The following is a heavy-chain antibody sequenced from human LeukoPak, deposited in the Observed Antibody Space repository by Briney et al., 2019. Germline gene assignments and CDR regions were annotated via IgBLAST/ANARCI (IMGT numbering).Heavy chain of an antibody. V-gene: IGHV4-34*01. CDR2: INHSGST. D-gene: IGHD3-10*01. Sequence: EALSLPCAVYGGSFIGYYWSWIRQPPGKGLEWMGEINHSGSTNYNPSLKSRVTISVDTSKNQFSLKLSSVTAADTAVYYCARGPRNYYGSGSYYNVGWFDPWGQGTLVTVSS. J-gene: IGHJ5*02. CDR1: GGSFIGYY. CDR3: ARGPRNYYGSGSYYNVGWFDP.